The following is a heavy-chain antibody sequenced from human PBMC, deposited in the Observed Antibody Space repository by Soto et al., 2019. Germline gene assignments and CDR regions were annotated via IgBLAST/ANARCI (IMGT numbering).Heavy chain of an antibody. CDR2: IYSGGST. V-gene: IGHV3-66*01. CDR3: AIDKVGAIRGFDY. CDR1: GFTVSSNY. Sequence: EVQLVESGGGLVQPGGSLRLSCAASGFTVSSNYMSWVRQAPGKGLEWVSIIYSGGSTYYADSVKGRFTISSDNSKNTLYLQMNSLRAEDTAVYYCAIDKVGAIRGFDYWGQGTLVTVSS. J-gene: IGHJ4*02. D-gene: IGHD1-26*01.